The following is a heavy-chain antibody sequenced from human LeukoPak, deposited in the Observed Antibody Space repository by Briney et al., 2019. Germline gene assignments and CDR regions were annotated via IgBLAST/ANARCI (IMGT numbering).Heavy chain of an antibody. Sequence: PSETLSLTCGVSGGSITNTNYWTWVRQPPGKGLEWIGEVNLQGSTNYNPSLMGRAAISVDTSENHISLQLTSVTAADTAVYYCARGGGPYRPLDYSGQGTLVTVSS. CDR1: GGSITNTNY. J-gene: IGHJ4*02. V-gene: IGHV4-4*02. CDR2: VNLQGST. CDR3: ARGGGPYRPLDY.